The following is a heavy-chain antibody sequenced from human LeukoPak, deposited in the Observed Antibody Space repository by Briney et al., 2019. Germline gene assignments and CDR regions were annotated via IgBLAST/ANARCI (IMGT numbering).Heavy chain of an antibody. CDR1: GFTFDDYA. CDR2: ISWNSGSI. CDR3: AKGYQLLSPPPFDY. Sequence: GRSLRLSCAASGFTFDDYAMHWVRQAPGKGLEWVFGISWNSGSIGYADSVKGRFTISRDNAKNPLCLQMNSLRAEDMALYYCAKGYQLLSPPPFDYWGQGTLVTVSS. V-gene: IGHV3-9*03. J-gene: IGHJ4*02. D-gene: IGHD2-2*01.